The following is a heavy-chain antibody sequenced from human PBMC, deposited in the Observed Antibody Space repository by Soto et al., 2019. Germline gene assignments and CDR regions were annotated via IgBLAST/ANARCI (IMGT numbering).Heavy chain of an antibody. CDR2: FDPEDGET. CDR3: ATVPDSGSYLTDAFDI. D-gene: IGHD1-26*01. J-gene: IGHJ3*02. V-gene: IGHV1-24*01. CDR1: GYTLTELS. Sequence: ASVKVSCKVSGYTLTELSMHWVRQAPGKGLEWMGGFDPEDGETIYAQKFQGRVTMTEDTSTDTAYMELSSLRSEDTAVYYCATVPDSGSYLTDAFDIWGQGTMVTVSS.